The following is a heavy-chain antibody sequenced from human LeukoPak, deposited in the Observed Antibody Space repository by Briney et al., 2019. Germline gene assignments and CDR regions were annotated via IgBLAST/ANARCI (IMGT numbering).Heavy chain of an antibody. J-gene: IGHJ4*02. CDR1: GFTSRNYV. Sequence: GGSLRLSCAASGFTSRNYVIHWVRQAPGKGLEWVAVTSTDLNVKLYADSVKGRFTISRDNSRSTLYLQMNSLRPEDTAIYYCARQGYYGSGSPPSLYFDYWGQGTLVTVSS. D-gene: IGHD3-10*01. CDR2: TSTDLNVK. CDR3: ARQGYYGSGSPPSLYFDY. V-gene: IGHV3-30-3*01.